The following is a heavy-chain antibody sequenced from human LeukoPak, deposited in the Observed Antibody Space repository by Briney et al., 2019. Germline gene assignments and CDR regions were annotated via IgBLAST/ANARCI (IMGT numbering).Heavy chain of an antibody. CDR2: ISRSSSTI. D-gene: IGHD3-3*01. V-gene: IGHV3-48*02. CDR3: GRDEDDFGYYYMDV. CDR1: GFTFSSYA. Sequence: PGGSLRLSCAASGFTFSSYAMSWVRQAPGKGLEWVSFISRSSSTIYYADSVKGRFTISRDNAKNSLYLQMNSLRDEDTAVYYCGRDEDDFGYYYMDVWGKGTTVTVSS. J-gene: IGHJ6*03.